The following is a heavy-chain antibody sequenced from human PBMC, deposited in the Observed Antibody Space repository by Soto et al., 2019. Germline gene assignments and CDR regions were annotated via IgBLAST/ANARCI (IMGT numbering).Heavy chain of an antibody. Sequence: GGSLRLSCAASGFSFSNYAMNWVRQAPGKGLEWVSGISGGGGGTYYADSVKGRFIISRDNSKNTVYLQMNSLRAEDTAFYYCAKDSNSDRETFNFDSWGQGTLVTVSS. V-gene: IGHV3-23*01. CDR1: GFSFSNYA. CDR2: ISGGGGGT. D-gene: IGHD1-26*01. J-gene: IGHJ4*02. CDR3: AKDSNSDRETFNFDS.